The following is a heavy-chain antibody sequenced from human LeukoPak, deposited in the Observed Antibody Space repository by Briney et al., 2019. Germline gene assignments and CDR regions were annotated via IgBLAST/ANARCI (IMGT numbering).Heavy chain of an antibody. D-gene: IGHD3-10*01. CDR2: INPGDSDT. Sequence: GESLKISCQTSGYSFTSSWIGWARQMPGKGLEWMAIINPGDSDTRYSPSFQGQVTISADKSISTVYLQWGSLKASDTAMYYCARQPGAGWFDPWGQGTLVTVSS. CDR3: ARQPGAGWFDP. V-gene: IGHV5-51*01. CDR1: GYSFTSSW. J-gene: IGHJ5*02.